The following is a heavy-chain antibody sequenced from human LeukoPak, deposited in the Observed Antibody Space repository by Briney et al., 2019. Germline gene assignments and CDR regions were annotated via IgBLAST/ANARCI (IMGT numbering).Heavy chain of an antibody. V-gene: IGHV3-21*01. CDR3: ARAQLAWDAAN. J-gene: IGHJ4*02. CDR2: ISSSSSYI. Sequence: GGSLRLSCAASGFTFSSYSMNWVRQAPGKGLEWVSSISSSSSYIYYADSVKGRFTISRDNAKSSLYLQMNSLRAEDTAVYYCARAQLAWDAANWGQGTLVTVSS. D-gene: IGHD6-13*01. CDR1: GFTFSSYS.